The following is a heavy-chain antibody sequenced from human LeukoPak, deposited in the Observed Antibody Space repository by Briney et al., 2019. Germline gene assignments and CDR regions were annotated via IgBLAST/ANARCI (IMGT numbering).Heavy chain of an antibody. CDR2: IYYSGST. V-gene: IGHV4-31*03. D-gene: IGHD4-17*01. J-gene: IGHJ5*02. CDR1: GGSISSGGYY. Sequence: PSETLSLTCTVSGGSISSGGYYWSWIRQHPGKGLEWIGYIYYSGSTYYNPSLKSRVTISVDTSKNQFSLKLSSVTAADTAVYYCAREAVTTPNWFDPWGQGTLVTVSS. CDR3: AREAVTTPNWFDP.